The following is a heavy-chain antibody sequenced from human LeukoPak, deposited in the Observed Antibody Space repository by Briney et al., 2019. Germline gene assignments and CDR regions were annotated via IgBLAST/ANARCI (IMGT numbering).Heavy chain of an antibody. D-gene: IGHD3-10*01. Sequence: SETLSFTCAVPGYSISTDYHWGWIRQPPGKGLEWIGSMHHSGSTYYNPSLKSRVTISVDTSKNQVSLKLNSVTAADTAVYYCARDRSYYTFDYWGQGTLVTVSA. CDR3: ARDRSYYTFDY. V-gene: IGHV4-38-2*02. CDR1: GYSISTDYH. CDR2: MHHSGST. J-gene: IGHJ4*02.